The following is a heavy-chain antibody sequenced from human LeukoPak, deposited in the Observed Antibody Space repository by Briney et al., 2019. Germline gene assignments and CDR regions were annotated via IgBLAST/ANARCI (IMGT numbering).Heavy chain of an antibody. J-gene: IGHJ4*02. CDR1: GGSLSSGSYY. CDR2: IYTSGST. Sequence: SETLSLTCTVSGGSLSSGSYYWSWIRQPAGKGLEGIGRIYTSGSTNYNPSLKSRVTISVDTSKNQFSLKLSSVTAADTAVYYCARGDHGSGWYRVGPWRPYYFDYWGQGTLVTVSS. CDR3: ARGDHGSGWYRVGPWRPYYFDY. D-gene: IGHD6-19*01. V-gene: IGHV4-61*02.